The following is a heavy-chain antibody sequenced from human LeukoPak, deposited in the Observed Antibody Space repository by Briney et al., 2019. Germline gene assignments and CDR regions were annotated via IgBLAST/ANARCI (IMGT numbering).Heavy chain of an antibody. Sequence: SGGSLRLSCAASGFTFSSYWMSWVRQAPGKGLEWVANIKQDGSEKYYVDSVKGRFTISRDNAKNSLYLQMNSLRAEDTAVYYCARIGLVRVGPLDYWGQGTLVTVSS. CDR1: GFTFSSYW. V-gene: IGHV3-7*01. J-gene: IGHJ4*02. CDR3: ARIGLVRVGPLDY. D-gene: IGHD6-19*01. CDR2: IKQDGSEK.